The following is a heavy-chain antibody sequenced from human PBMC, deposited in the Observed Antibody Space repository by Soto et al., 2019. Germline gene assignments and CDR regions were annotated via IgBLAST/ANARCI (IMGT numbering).Heavy chain of an antibody. D-gene: IGHD2-15*01. CDR1: GYSFTTYY. J-gene: IGHJ3*01. CDR2: INPNGGST. Sequence: QVVQSGAEVRKPGASVKVSCKASGYSFTTYYIHWFRQAPGQGLEWMAIINPNGGSTNSAQKFQGRGTVTRHMSASTVYMELISLRYDDADVYYGADFCSAGGCPPGPWNWGRGTMVTVSS. V-gene: IGHV1-46*03. CDR3: ADFCSAGGCPPGPWN.